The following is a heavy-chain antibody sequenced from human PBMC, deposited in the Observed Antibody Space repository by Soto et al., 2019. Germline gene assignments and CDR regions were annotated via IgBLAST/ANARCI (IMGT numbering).Heavy chain of an antibody. CDR1: GYTLTELS. D-gene: IGHD2-8*01. Sequence: GPSVKVSCKVSGYTLTELSMHWVRQAPGKGLEWMGGFDPEDGETIYAQKFQGRVTMTEDTSTDTACMELSSLRSEDTAVYYCATEGTNGVRGAFDIWGQGTMVTVSS. CDR2: FDPEDGET. CDR3: ATEGTNGVRGAFDI. J-gene: IGHJ3*02. V-gene: IGHV1-24*01.